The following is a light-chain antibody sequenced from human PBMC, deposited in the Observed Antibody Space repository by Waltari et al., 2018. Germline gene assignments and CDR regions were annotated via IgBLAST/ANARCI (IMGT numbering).Light chain of an antibody. CDR2: GAS. V-gene: IGKV3-15*01. Sequence: ETVMTQSPATLSVSPGERATLSCRASQSVSSNLAWYQQKPGQAPRLLIYGASTRATGIPARFSGSGSGTEFTLTISSLQSEDFAVYYCQQYNNWPPATF. J-gene: IGKJ1*01. CDR3: QQYNNWPPAT. CDR1: QSVSSN.